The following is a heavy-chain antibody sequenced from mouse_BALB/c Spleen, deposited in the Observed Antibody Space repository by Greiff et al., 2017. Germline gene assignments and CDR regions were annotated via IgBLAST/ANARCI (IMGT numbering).Heavy chain of an antibody. J-gene: IGHJ3*01. CDR3: AGGVMRAVAY. V-gene: IGHV1-4*02. CDR2: IHPSGGYT. Sequence: QVQLQQSAAELARPGASVKLSCKASGYTFTSYTMHWVKQRPGQGLEWIGYIHPSGGYTEYNQKFKDKTTLTADKSSSTAYMQLSSLTSEDSAVYYCAGGVMRAVAYWGQGTLVTVSA. CDR1: GYTFTSYT. D-gene: IGHD2-2*01.